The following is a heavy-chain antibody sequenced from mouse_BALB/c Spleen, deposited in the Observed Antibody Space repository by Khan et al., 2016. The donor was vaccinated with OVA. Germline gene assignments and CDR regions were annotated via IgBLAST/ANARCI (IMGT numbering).Heavy chain of an antibody. J-gene: IGHJ4*01. CDR3: VRSGWLHSYVMDY. Sequence: QVTLRESGPGILQPSQTLSLTCSFAGFSLSSSGMSVSWIRQPSGKGLEWLAHIYWDDDKRYNPSLKSRLTVFKDTSRNQVFLNLTNVDTAETGTYYCVRSGWLHSYVMDYWGQGTSVIVSS. CDR2: IYWDDDK. CDR1: GFSLSSSGMS. D-gene: IGHD2-3*01. V-gene: IGHV8-12*01.